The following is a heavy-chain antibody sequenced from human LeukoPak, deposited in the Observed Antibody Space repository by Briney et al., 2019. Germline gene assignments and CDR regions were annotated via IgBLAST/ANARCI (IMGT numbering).Heavy chain of an antibody. CDR1: GFTFSSYA. V-gene: IGHV3-64D*06. CDR2: ISSNGGST. Sequence: GGSLRLSCSASGFTFSSYAMHWVRQAPGKGLKYVSAISSNGGSTYYADSVKGRFTISRDNSKNTLYLQMSSLRSDDTAVYYWARARPSGQLVHGYWGQGTLVTVSS. J-gene: IGHJ4*02. D-gene: IGHD6-13*01. CDR3: ARARPSGQLVHGY.